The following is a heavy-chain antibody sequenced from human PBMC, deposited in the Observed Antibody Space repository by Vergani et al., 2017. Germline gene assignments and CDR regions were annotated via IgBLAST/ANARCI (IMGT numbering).Heavy chain of an antibody. V-gene: IGHV4-39*02. Sequence: QLQLQESGPGLVKPSETLSLSCRVSGDSISRSHYYWGFIRQPPGKGLEWIGSISSSGSPSYNPTLKRRLAFSMDTSKNLCSLRLKSVTATDTGMYYCARPVGPSAIADGYHVWGQGTMVTVS. J-gene: IGHJ3*01. CDR3: ARPVGPSAIADGYHV. D-gene: IGHD3-22*01. CDR1: GDSISRSHYY. CDR2: ISSSGSP.